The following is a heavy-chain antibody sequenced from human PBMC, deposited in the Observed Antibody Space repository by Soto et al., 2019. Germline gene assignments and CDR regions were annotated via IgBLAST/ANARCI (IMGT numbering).Heavy chain of an antibody. CDR1: GFTFSDYY. V-gene: IGHV3-11*01. CDR2: ISSNGSTI. Sequence: QVQLVESGGGLVKPGGSLRLSCEASGFTFSDYYMSWIRQAPGKGLEWVSYISSNGSTIYYAVSVKGRFTISRDNAKNSLSLQMNSVRDEDTAVYYCARDYSSSRYSGMDVWGQGTTVTVSS. CDR3: ARDYSSSRYSGMDV. D-gene: IGHD6-6*01. J-gene: IGHJ6*02.